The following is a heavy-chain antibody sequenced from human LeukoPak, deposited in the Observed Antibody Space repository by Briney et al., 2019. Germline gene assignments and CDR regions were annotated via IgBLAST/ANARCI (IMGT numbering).Heavy chain of an antibody. V-gene: IGHV3-53*01. D-gene: IGHD3-3*01. CDR2: IYSGGST. J-gene: IGHJ6*03. CDR3: ARVPTIFGVVIYHYYYYMDV. Sequence: PGGSLRLSCAASGFTVSSNYMSWVRQAPGEGLEWVSVIYSGGSTYYADSVKGRFTISRDNSKNTLYLQMNSLRAEDTAVYYCARVPTIFGVVIYHYYYYMDVWGKGTTVTVSS. CDR1: GFTVSSNY.